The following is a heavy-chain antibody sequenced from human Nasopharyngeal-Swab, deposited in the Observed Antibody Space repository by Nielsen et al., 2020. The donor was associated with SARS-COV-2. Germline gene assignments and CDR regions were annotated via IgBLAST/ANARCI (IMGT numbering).Heavy chain of an antibody. Sequence: GGSLRLSCAASGFTFSSYGMHWVRQAPGKGLEWVAVISYDGSNKYYADSVKGRFTTSRDNSKNTLYLQMNSLRAEDTAVYYCAREGDIVVVTALDYWGQGTLVTVSS. J-gene: IGHJ4*02. V-gene: IGHV3-30*03. CDR3: AREGDIVVVTALDY. D-gene: IGHD2-21*02. CDR1: GFTFSSYG. CDR2: ISYDGSNK.